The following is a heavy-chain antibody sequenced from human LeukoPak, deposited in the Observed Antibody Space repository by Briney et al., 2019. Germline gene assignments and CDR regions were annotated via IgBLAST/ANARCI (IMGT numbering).Heavy chain of an antibody. CDR2: INHRGDT. CDR1: GGSFSSYY. J-gene: IGHJ4*03. V-gene: IGHV4-34*01. Sequence: PSETPSLTCAVYGGSFSSYYWSWIRQSPRKGLEWIAEINHRGDTNYNPSVKSRVTISVDTSKNQFSLKVTSLTAADTAVYYCARGPTISETGYFDYWGQGTLVTVSS. D-gene: IGHD1-1*01. CDR3: ARGPTISETGYFDY.